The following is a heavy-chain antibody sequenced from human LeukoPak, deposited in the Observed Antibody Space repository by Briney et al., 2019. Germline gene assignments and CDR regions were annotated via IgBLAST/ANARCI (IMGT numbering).Heavy chain of an antibody. D-gene: IGHD1-26*01. Sequence: SETLSLTCTVSGDIIGNGDYFWTWIRQPPGKGLEWIGYIYYTGRTSYSPSLKSRVSISADTSKNQFFLQLTSVTAADTAVYYCARAMSTMRRVGYHLAFWGQGNPVTVSS. CDR3: ARAMSTMRRVGYHLAF. J-gene: IGHJ4*02. CDR1: GDIIGNGDYF. V-gene: IGHV4-30-4*01. CDR2: IYYTGRT.